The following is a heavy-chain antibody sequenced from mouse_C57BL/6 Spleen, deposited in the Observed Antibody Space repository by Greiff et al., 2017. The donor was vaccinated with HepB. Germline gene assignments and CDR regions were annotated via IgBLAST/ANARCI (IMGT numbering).Heavy chain of an antibody. CDR1: GFTFSDYY. D-gene: IGHD2-4*01. CDR3: ARGGIYYDYFWYFDV. Sequence: EVQLVESEGGLVQPGSSMKLSCTASGFTFSDYYMAWVRQVPEKGLEWVANINYDGSSTYYLDSLKSRFIISRDNAKNILYLQMSSLKSEDTATYYCARGGIYYDYFWYFDVWGTGTTVTVSS. J-gene: IGHJ1*03. V-gene: IGHV5-16*01. CDR2: INYDGSST.